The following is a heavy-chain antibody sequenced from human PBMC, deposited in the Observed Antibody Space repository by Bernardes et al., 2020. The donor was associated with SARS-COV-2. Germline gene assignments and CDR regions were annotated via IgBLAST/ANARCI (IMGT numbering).Heavy chain of an antibody. CDR2: INGDGTSI. V-gene: IGHV3-74*01. CDR3: ARGSGNYYFDY. Sequence: RQCLRLSSAASGFTFSSYWMHWVRLGPGKGRVWVSRINGDGTSINYADSVKGRFTISRDNARHTLYLEMNSLGAEDTAVYYCARGSGNYYFDYWGQGTLVTVSS. D-gene: IGHD1-26*01. CDR1: GFTFSSYW. J-gene: IGHJ4*02.